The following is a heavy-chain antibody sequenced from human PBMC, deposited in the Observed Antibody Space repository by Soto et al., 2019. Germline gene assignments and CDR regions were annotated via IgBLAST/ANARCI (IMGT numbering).Heavy chain of an antibody. V-gene: IGHV3-23*01. Sequence: GGSLRLSCAASGFTFSIYAMTWVRQAPGKGLEWVSTISGSGGSTYYADSVKGRFTISRDNSKNTLYLQMNSLRAEDTAVYYCAKDSLVPAANGDYFDYWGQGTLVTVSS. CDR2: ISGSGGST. CDR3: AKDSLVPAANGDYFDY. D-gene: IGHD2-2*01. J-gene: IGHJ4*02. CDR1: GFTFSIYA.